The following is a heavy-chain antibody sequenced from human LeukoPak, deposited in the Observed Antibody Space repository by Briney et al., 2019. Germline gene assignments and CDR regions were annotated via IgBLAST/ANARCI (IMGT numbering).Heavy chain of an antibody. V-gene: IGHV4-59*08. D-gene: IGHD1-7*01. CDR3: ARGRANWDYDFDY. CDR2: IYYSGST. J-gene: IGHJ4*02. Sequence: SETLSLTCTVSGGSISSYYWSWIRQPPGKGLEWIGYIYYSGSTNYNPSLKSRVTISVDTSKNQFSLTLTSVTAADTAVYYCARGRANWDYDFDYWGQGTPVTVS. CDR1: GGSISSYY.